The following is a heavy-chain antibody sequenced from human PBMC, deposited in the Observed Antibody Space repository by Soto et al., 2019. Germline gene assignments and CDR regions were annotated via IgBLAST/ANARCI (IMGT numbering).Heavy chain of an antibody. CDR3: ARMGDGPYYFYGMDF. D-gene: IGHD3-16*01. V-gene: IGHV1-18*01. CDR2: INAYNGDT. J-gene: IGHJ6*02. CDR1: GYTFTSYG. Sequence: QVQLVQSGAEVKKPGASVKVSCKASGYTFTSYGFSWVRQAPGQGLEWMGWINAYNGDTNYVQNLQGRVTMTTDTSTHTAYMELMSLRSDDTAVYYCARMGDGPYYFYGMDFWGQGTTVTVSS.